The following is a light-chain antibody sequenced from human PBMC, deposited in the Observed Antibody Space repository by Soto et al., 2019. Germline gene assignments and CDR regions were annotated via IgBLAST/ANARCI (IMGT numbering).Light chain of an antibody. J-gene: IGLJ1*01. CDR3: CSCAGTITDV. V-gene: IGLV2-11*01. Sequence: QSALTQPRSVSGSPGQSVTISCTGTSSDVGAYNYVSWYQQHPGKAPKLMIYDVSKRPSGVPDRFSGSKSGNTASLTISGLQAEDEADYYCCSCAGTITDVFGTGTKVTVL. CDR2: DVS. CDR1: SSDVGAYNY.